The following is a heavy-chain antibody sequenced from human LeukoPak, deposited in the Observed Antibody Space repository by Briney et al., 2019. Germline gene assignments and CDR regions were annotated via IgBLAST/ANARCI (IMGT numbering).Heavy chain of an antibody. CDR1: GFTFSNSW. V-gene: IGHV3-7*01. CDR2: INQDESEI. Sequence: QPGGSLRLSCAASGFTFSNSWMYWVRQAPGKGLEWVANINQDESEIYYVGSVKGRLTISRDNAKNSLSLQMNSLRVEDTAVYYCASGDNFDYWGQGTLVTVSS. J-gene: IGHJ4*02. CDR3: ASGDNFDY. D-gene: IGHD3-10*01.